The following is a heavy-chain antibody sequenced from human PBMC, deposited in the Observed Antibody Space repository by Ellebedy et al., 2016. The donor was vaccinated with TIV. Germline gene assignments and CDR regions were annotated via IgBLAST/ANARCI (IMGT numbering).Heavy chain of an antibody. CDR3: AKKRRDGYNAPMDV. CDR1: GFTFTSYW. Sequence: GESLKISCAASGFTFTSYWMTWVRQMPGKGLELMGIIYPSDSDTKYSPSFQGQITISADKSINTAYLQWSSLKASDTAMYYCAKKRRDGYNAPMDVWGQGTTVTVTS. J-gene: IGHJ6*02. V-gene: IGHV5-51*01. CDR2: IYPSDSDT. D-gene: IGHD5-24*01.